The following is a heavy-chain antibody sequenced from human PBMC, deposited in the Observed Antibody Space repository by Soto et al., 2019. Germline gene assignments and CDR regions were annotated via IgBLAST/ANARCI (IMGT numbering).Heavy chain of an antibody. D-gene: IGHD4-17*01. CDR2: IFIGSGNK. Sequence: QMQLVQSGPEVKKPGTSVKVSCKASGFTFTSSAMQWVRQARGQRRAWIGWIFIGSGNKNYAQKFQERVTITRGMSTSTVYMGLSSLRSGDTAVCYCAAKCTGTTGMDVWGQGTTVTVSS. CDR3: AAKCTGTTGMDV. J-gene: IGHJ6*02. V-gene: IGHV1-58*02. CDR1: GFTFTSSA.